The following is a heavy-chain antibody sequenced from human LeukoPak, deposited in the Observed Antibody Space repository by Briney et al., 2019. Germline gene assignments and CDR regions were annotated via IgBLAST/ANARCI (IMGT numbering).Heavy chain of an antibody. Sequence: PSETLSLTCTVSGGSISSGSYYWSWIRQPAGKGLEWIGRIYTSGSTNYNPSLKSRVTISVDTSKNQFSLKLSSVTAADTAVYYCAREGVVYGSGSYYKSRDWFDPWGQGTLVTVSS. CDR2: IYTSGST. CDR3: AREGVVYGSGSYYKSRDWFDP. D-gene: IGHD3-10*01. V-gene: IGHV4-61*02. CDR1: GGSISSGSYY. J-gene: IGHJ5*02.